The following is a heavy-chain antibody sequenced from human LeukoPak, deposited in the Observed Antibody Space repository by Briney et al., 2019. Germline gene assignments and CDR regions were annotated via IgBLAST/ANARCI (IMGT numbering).Heavy chain of an antibody. CDR1: GYSFTSYW. CDR2: IYPGDSDT. D-gene: IGHD3-10*01. Sequence: GESLKISCKGSGYSFTSYWIGWVRQMPWKGLEWMGIIYPGDSDTRYSPSFQGQVTISAAKSISTAYLQWSSLKASDTAMYYCARFYYYGTPNSGFQHWGQGTLVTVSS. V-gene: IGHV5-51*01. CDR3: ARFYYYGTPNSGFQH. J-gene: IGHJ1*01.